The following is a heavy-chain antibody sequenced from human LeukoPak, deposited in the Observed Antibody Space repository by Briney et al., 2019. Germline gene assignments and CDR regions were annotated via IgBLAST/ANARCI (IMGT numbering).Heavy chain of an antibody. CDR2: ISYSGDST. V-gene: IGHV3-23*01. CDR1: GFTFTSEA. CDR3: VKEFKVADFTVGFDY. J-gene: IGHJ4*02. D-gene: IGHD5-12*01. Sequence: PGGSLRLSCAASGFTFTSEAISWVRQAPGEGLEWVSAISYSGDSTYYADSVRGRFTISRDNSKNTLYLQLNSLRPEDTAVYYCVKEFKVADFTVGFDYWGQGTLATVSS.